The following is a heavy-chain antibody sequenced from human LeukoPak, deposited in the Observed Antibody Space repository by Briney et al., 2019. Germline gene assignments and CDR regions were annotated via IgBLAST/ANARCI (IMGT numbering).Heavy chain of an antibody. J-gene: IGHJ6*03. CDR3: ARARITIFGVVNLYYYYMDV. CDR1: GGSFSGYY. V-gene: IGHV4-34*01. D-gene: IGHD3-3*01. Sequence: SETLSLTCAVYGGSFSGYYWSWIRQPPGKGLEGIGEINHSGSTNYNPSLKSRVTISVDTSKNQFSLKLSSVTAADTAVYYCARARITIFGVVNLYYYYMDVWGKGTTVTVSS. CDR2: INHSGST.